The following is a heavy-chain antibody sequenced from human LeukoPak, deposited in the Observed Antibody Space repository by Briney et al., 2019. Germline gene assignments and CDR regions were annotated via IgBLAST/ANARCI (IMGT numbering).Heavy chain of an antibody. D-gene: IGHD6-19*01. J-gene: IGHJ6*03. CDR2: IYYSGST. CDR3: ARDSSGWYRGYYYYYMDV. CDR1: GGSISSYY. Sequence: PSETLSLTCTVSGGSISSYYWSWIRQPPGKGLEWIGYIYYSGSTNYNPSLKSRVTISVDTSKNQFSLKLSSVTAADTAVYYCARDSSGWYRGYYYYYMDVWGKGTTVTVSS. V-gene: IGHV4-59*01.